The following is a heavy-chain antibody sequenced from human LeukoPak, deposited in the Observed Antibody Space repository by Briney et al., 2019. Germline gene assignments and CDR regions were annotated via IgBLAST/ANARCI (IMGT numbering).Heavy chain of an antibody. D-gene: IGHD3-10*01. V-gene: IGHV4-4*07. Sequence: PSETLSLTCTVSGGSISSYYWSWIRQPAGKGLEWIGRIYTSGSTNYNPSLKSRVTMSVDTSKNQFSLKLSSVTAADTAVYYCARAIGYGSGSYYYVWGLDYYYYMDVWGKGTTVTISS. CDR1: GGSISSYY. J-gene: IGHJ6*03. CDR2: IYTSGST. CDR3: ARAIGYGSGSYYYVWGLDYYYYMDV.